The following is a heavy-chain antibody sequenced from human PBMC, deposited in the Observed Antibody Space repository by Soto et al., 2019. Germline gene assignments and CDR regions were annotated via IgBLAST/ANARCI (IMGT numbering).Heavy chain of an antibody. CDR3: ARNYGSGSYMGY. V-gene: IGHV1-3*01. D-gene: IGHD3-10*01. CDR2: INAGNGNT. CDR1: GYTLTSYA. J-gene: IGHJ4*02. Sequence: VSCKASGYTLTSYAMHWVRQAPGQRLEWMGWINAGNGNTKYSQKFQGRVTITRDTSASTAYMELSSLRSEDTAVYYCARNYGSGSYMGYWGQGTLVTVSS.